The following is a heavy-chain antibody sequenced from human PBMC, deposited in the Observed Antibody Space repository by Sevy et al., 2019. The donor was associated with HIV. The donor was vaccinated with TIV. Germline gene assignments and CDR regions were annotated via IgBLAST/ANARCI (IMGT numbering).Heavy chain of an antibody. CDR1: GFSFRNFG. D-gene: IGHD3-10*02. Sequence: GGSLRLSCAASGFSFRNFGMHWVRQAPGKGLEWLALISFDGDTKYYGDSVKGRFTISRDNSKNTLYLQMNSLRVEDTAVYYCAKRGGHDTMGYVSYYYYGMDVWGQGTTVTVSS. CDR2: ISFDGDTK. V-gene: IGHV3-30*18. CDR3: AKRGGHDTMGYVSYYYYGMDV. J-gene: IGHJ6*02.